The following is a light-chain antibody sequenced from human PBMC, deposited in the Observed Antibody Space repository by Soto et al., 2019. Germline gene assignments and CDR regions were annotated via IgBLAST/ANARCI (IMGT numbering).Light chain of an antibody. CDR3: SSFTSSNTQV. CDR2: DVS. CDR1: SSDVGGYKY. Sequence: QSLLTQPASVSGSPGQSITISCNGTSSDVGGYKYVSWYQHHPGKAPKLMIYDVSNRPSGVSDRFSGSKSGNTASLTISGLQAEDEADYYCSSFTSSNTQVFGGGTKVTGL. J-gene: IGLJ2*01. V-gene: IGLV2-14*03.